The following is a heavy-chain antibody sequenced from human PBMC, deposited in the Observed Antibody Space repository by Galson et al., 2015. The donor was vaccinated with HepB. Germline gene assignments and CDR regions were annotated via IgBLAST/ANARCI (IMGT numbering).Heavy chain of an antibody. V-gene: IGHV5-51*01. J-gene: IGHJ5*02. CDR1: GFSFTNYW. D-gene: IGHD4-17*01. Sequence: QSGAEVKKPGESLKISRKGSGFSFTNYWIGWVRQMPGKGLEYMGVIYPSDSDAKYSPSFQGQVTISADRSINTAYLQWSSLEASDTAMYYCASGYDYGDYVPSPWGQGTLVTVSS. CDR2: IYPSDSDA. CDR3: ASGYDYGDYVPSP.